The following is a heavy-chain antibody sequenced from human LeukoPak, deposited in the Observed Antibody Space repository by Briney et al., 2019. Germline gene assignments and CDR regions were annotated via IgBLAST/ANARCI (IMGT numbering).Heavy chain of an antibody. D-gene: IGHD3-10*01. V-gene: IGHV1-2*02. Sequence: GASVKVSCKASGYTFTGYYMHWVRQAPGQGLEWMGWINPNSGGTNYAQKFQGRVTMTRDTSISTAYVELSRLRSDDTAVYYCARELTMVRGVNNWFDPWGQGTLVTVSS. J-gene: IGHJ5*02. CDR1: GYTFTGYY. CDR2: INPNSGGT. CDR3: ARELTMVRGVNNWFDP.